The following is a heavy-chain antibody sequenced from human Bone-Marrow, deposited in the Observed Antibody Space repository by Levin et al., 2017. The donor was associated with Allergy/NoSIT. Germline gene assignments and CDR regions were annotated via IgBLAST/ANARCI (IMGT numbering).Heavy chain of an antibody. CDR3: ARDETFNSWHVEWFDS. J-gene: IGHJ5*01. CDR1: GDSINNTHHY. CDR2: MFVGGAA. V-gene: IGHV4-61*02. Sequence: SQTLSLTCTVSGDSINNTHHYWSWIRQPAGKGLEWIGRMFVGGAATYKRSLRSRVTISIDTSKNQFSLKLTTLTAADTAVYYCARDETFNSWHVEWFDSWGQGTLVTVSS. D-gene: IGHD2/OR15-2a*01.